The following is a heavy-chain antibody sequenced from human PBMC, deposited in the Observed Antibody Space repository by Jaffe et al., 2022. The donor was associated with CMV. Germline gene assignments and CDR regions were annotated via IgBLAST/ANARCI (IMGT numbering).Heavy chain of an antibody. CDR2: IYYSGST. CDR1: GGSISSSSYY. J-gene: IGHJ4*02. Sequence: QLQLQESGPGLVKPSETLSLTCTVSGGSISSSSYYWGWIRQPPGKGLEWIGSIYYSGSTYYNPSLKSRVTISVDTSKNQFSLKLSSVTAADTAVYYCARHPNSSGWPPLGYFDYWGQGTLVTVSS. V-gene: IGHV4-39*01. D-gene: IGHD6-19*01. CDR3: ARHPNSSGWPPLGYFDY.